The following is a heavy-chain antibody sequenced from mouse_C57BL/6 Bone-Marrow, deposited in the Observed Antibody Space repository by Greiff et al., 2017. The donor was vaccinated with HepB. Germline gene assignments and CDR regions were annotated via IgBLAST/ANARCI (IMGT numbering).Heavy chain of an antibody. J-gene: IGHJ4*01. CDR3: AANYYGGAMDY. Sequence: EVKLMESGGGLVQPGGSLKLSCAASGFTFGDYYMYWVRQTPEKRLEWVAYISNGGGSTYYPDTVKGRFTISRDNAKNTLYLQMSRLKSEDTAMYYCAANYYGGAMDYWGQGTSVTVSS. D-gene: IGHD1-1*01. CDR2: ISNGGGST. V-gene: IGHV5-12*01. CDR1: GFTFGDYY.